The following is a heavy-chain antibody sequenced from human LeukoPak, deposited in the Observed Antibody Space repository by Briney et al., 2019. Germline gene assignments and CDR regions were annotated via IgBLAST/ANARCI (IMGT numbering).Heavy chain of an antibody. V-gene: IGHV4-39*01. CDR2: IYYDGNT. CDR1: GGSISSTTYY. J-gene: IGHJ5*02. Sequence: SESLSLTCTVSGGSISSTTYYWGWIRQPPGKGLEWIGSIYYDGNTYFNPSLKSRLTISVDTSKNQFSLTLSSVTAADTAVYYCASHLWFGELNWFDPWGQGTLVTVSS. D-gene: IGHD3-10*01. CDR3: ASHLWFGELNWFDP.